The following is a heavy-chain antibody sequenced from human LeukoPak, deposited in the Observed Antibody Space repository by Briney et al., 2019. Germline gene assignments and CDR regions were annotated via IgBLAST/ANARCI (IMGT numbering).Heavy chain of an antibody. V-gene: IGHV4-59*08. CDR2: IYYSGST. Sequence: SETLSLTCTVSGGSISSYYWSWLRQPPGKGLEWIGYIYYSGSTNYNPSLKSRVTISVDTSKNQFSLKLSSVTAADTAVYYCAQVRRYGYNYAFDIWGQGTMVTVSS. CDR1: GGSISSYY. J-gene: IGHJ3*02. CDR3: AQVRRYGYNYAFDI. D-gene: IGHD5-24*01.